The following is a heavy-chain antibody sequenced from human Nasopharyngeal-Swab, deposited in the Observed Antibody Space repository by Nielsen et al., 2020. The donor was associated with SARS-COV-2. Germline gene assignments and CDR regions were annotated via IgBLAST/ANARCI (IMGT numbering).Heavy chain of an antibody. CDR3: ARGSTLIDY. D-gene: IGHD1-26*01. J-gene: IGHJ4*02. CDR1: GYTFTSYG. Sequence: ASVKASCKASGYTFTSYGISWVRQAPGQGLEWMGWISGNIGTTNYAQNLQGRVTMTTDTSTSTAYMELRNLRSDDTAVYYCARGSTLIDYWGQGTLVTVSS. V-gene: IGHV1-18*01. CDR2: ISGNIGTT.